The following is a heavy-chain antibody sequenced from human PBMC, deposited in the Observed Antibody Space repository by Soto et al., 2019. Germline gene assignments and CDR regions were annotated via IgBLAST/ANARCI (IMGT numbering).Heavy chain of an antibody. V-gene: IGHV4-34*01. D-gene: IGHD2-8*02. CDR3: AGDKITGLFDY. Sequence: QVQLQQWGAGLLKPSETLSLTCAVYGGSFSGYYWTWIRQPPGTGLEWIGEINHSGSTNYNPSLKSRVTISVDTSKNQFSLKLTSVTAADTAVYYCAGDKITGLFDYLGQGTLVTVSS. CDR1: GGSFSGYY. J-gene: IGHJ4*02. CDR2: INHSGST.